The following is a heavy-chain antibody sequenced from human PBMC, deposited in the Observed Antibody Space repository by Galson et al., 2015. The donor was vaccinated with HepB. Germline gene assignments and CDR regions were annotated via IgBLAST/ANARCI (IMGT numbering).Heavy chain of an antibody. CDR2: LVPENGDT. Sequence: SVKVSCKVSGYNLIALSIHWVRQAPGKGLEWMGNLVPENGDTLLAQKFEGRVRMTEDTSSDTTYMELSSLRSEDTGVYFCATYLGSTGFDFWGQGTMVTASS. CDR3: ATYLGSTGFDF. D-gene: IGHD3-9*01. V-gene: IGHV1-24*01. J-gene: IGHJ3*01. CDR1: GYNLIALS.